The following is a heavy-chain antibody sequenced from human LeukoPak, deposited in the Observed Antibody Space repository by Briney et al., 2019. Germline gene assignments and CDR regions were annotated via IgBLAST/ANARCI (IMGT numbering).Heavy chain of an antibody. J-gene: IGHJ4*02. CDR1: GYTFTGYY. CDR2: IHPHSGCT. CDR3: AMWTGGWLASDY. D-gene: IGHD6-19*01. V-gene: IGHV1-2*02. Sequence: ASVTVSCKTSGYTFTGYYIHWVRQAPGQGLEWMGWIHPHSGCTNYAQKFQGRVTMTRDTSITTAYMELSRLRSDDTAVYYCAMWTGGWLASDYWGQATLVTVSS.